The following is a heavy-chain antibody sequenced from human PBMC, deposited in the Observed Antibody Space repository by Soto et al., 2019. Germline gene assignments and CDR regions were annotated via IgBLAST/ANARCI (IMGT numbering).Heavy chain of an antibody. V-gene: IGHV3-33*01. Sequence: QAQLVESGGGVVQPGRSLRLSCAASGFTFSSYGMHWVRQAPGKGLEWVAIIWYDGSNKYYADSVKGRFSISRDNSKNTVHLQMNSLTAEDTAEYHCARDWNGMDVWGQGTTVTVSS. J-gene: IGHJ6*02. CDR3: ARDWNGMDV. D-gene: IGHD3-3*01. CDR1: GFTFSSYG. CDR2: IWYDGSNK.